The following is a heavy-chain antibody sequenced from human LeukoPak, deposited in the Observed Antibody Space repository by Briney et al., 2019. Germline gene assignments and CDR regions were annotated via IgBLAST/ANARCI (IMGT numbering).Heavy chain of an antibody. V-gene: IGHV4-39*01. D-gene: IGHD3-3*01. Sequence: SETLSLTCTVSGGSISSSSYYWGWIRQPPGKGLEWIGSIYYSGSTYYNPSLKSRDTISVDTSKNQFSLKLSSVTAADTAVYYCARHHDFWSGNNWFDPWGQGTLVTVSS. CDR2: IYYSGST. J-gene: IGHJ5*02. CDR3: ARHHDFWSGNNWFDP. CDR1: GGSISSSSYY.